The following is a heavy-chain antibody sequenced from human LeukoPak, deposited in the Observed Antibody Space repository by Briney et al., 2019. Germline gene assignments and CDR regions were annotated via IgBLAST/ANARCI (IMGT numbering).Heavy chain of an antibody. D-gene: IGHD6-19*01. CDR1: GYTFTSYG. J-gene: IGHJ3*02. CDR3: ATAKYSSGWYGAFDI. Sequence: ASVKVSCKASGYTFTSYGVSWMRQAPLQGLEWMGWINTYTGNTNSARKFQGRVTMTTDTSTHTAYMDLRSLRSDDTAVYYCATAKYSSGWYGAFDIWGQGTMVTVSS. V-gene: IGHV1-18*01. CDR2: INTYTGNT.